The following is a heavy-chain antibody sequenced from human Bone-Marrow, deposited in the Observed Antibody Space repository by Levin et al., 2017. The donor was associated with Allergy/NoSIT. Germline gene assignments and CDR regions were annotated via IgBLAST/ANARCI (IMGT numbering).Heavy chain of an antibody. D-gene: IGHD3-22*01. Sequence: SCAASGFTFSSYAMSWVRQAPGKGLEWVSAISGSGGSTYYADSVKGRFTISRDNSKNTLYLQMNSLRAEDTAVYYCAKPTYYYDSSGYDAFDIWGQGTMVTVSS. J-gene: IGHJ3*02. CDR2: ISGSGGST. CDR1: GFTFSSYA. V-gene: IGHV3-23*01. CDR3: AKPTYYYDSSGYDAFDI.